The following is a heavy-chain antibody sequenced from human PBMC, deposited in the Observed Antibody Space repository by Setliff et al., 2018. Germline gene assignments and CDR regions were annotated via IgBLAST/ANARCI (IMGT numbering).Heavy chain of an antibody. CDR3: AKGGGNHCFDY. Sequence: GGSLRLSCAASGFTFSAYAMSWVRQSPGKGLEWVSAISPIGDSTYYLDSVKGRFTISRDNSKNTLYLQMNSLRAEDTAMYYCAKGGGNHCFDYWGQGALVTVSS. CDR1: GFTFSAYA. CDR2: ISPIGDST. D-gene: IGHD2-15*01. V-gene: IGHV3-23*01. J-gene: IGHJ4*02.